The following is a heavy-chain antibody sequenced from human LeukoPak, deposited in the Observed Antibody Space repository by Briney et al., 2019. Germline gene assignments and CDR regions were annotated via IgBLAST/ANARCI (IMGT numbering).Heavy chain of an antibody. CDR2: INHSGST. V-gene: IGHV4-34*01. D-gene: IGHD3-10*01. Sequence: PSETLSLTCAVYGGSFRGYYWSGLRQPPGKGLEWIGEINHSGSTNYNPSLKSRVTISVDTSKNQFSLKLSSVTAADTAVYYCARGYYGSGTEYGMDVWGQGTTVTVSS. J-gene: IGHJ6*02. CDR3: ARGYYGSGTEYGMDV. CDR1: GGSFRGYY.